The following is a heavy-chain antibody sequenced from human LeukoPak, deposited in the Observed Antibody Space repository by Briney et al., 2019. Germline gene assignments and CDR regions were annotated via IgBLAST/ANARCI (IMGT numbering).Heavy chain of an antibody. J-gene: IGHJ6*03. D-gene: IGHD3-3*01. Sequence: PGGSLRLSCAASGFTFSIYSMSWVRQAPGKGLEWVSSITSSGDRTFYTDPVKGRFTISRDNSKDMLYLQMNSLRAEDTAVYYCAKYYDFWSGYSVYYYYMDVWGKGTTVTVSS. CDR2: ITSSGDRT. V-gene: IGHV3-23*01. CDR1: GFTFSIYS. CDR3: AKYYDFWSGYSVYYYYMDV.